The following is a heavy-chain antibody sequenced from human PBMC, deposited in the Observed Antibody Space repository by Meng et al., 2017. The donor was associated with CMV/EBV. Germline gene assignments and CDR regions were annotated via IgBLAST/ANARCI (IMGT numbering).Heavy chain of an antibody. V-gene: IGHV3-30*02. CDR1: GFTFSSYG. J-gene: IGHJ5*02. Sequence: GGSLRLSCAASGFTFSSYGMHWVRQAPGKGLEWVAFIRCDGSNKYYADSVKGRFTISRDNSKNTLYLQMNSLRAEDTAVYYCAREVRSSSWYGEGENWFDPWGQGTLVTVSS. CDR3: AREVRSSSWYGEGENWFDP. CDR2: IRCDGSNK. D-gene: IGHD6-13*01.